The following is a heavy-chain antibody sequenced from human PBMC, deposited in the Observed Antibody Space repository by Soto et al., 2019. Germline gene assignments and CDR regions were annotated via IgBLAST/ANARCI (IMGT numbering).Heavy chain of an antibody. V-gene: IGHV3-30-3*01. D-gene: IGHD3-22*01. CDR2: ISYDVSNK. J-gene: IGHJ6*02. Sequence: GGSLRLSCAASGFTFSSYAMHWVRQAQGKGLGCVAVISYDVSNKYYADSVKVRFTISSDNSKNTLYLQMNSLRAEDTAVYYCARDRLYDSNTYYYNYGMDVWGQGTTVTVSS. CDR1: GFTFSSYA. CDR3: ARDRLYDSNTYYYNYGMDV.